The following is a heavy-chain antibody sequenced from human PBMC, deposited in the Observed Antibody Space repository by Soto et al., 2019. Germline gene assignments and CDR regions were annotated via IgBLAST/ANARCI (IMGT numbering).Heavy chain of an antibody. D-gene: IGHD3-22*01. CDR2: IYPGDSDT. V-gene: IGHV5-51*01. Sequence: PGESLKTSCKGSGYSFTSYWIGWVRQIPGKGLEWMGIIYPGDSDTRYSPSFQGQVTISADKSISTAYLQWSSLKASDTAMYYCARPHYYDSSGYSFGIWGQGTMVTVSS. CDR3: ARPHYYDSSGYSFGI. CDR1: GYSFTSYW. J-gene: IGHJ3*02.